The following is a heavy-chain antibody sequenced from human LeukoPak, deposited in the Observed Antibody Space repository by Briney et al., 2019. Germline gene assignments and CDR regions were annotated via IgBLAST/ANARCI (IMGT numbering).Heavy chain of an antibody. D-gene: IGHD3-16*02. V-gene: IGHV3-30*04. CDR3: ARDRRMITFGGVIV. CDR1: GFTFSSYA. J-gene: IGHJ4*02. CDR2: ISYDGSNK. Sequence: GGSLRLSCAASGFTFSSYAMHWVRQAPGKGLEWVAVISYDGSNKYYADSVKGRFTISRDNSKNTLYLRMNSLRAEDTAVYYCARDRRMITFGGVIVWGQGTLVTVSS.